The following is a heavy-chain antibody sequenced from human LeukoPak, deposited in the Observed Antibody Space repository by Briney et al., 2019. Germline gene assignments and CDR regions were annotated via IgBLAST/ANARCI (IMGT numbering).Heavy chain of an antibody. V-gene: IGHV4-34*01. D-gene: IGHD3-10*01. CDR3: ARLMYYYGSGSYYGRKYYFDY. CDR1: GGSFSGYY. J-gene: IGHJ4*02. CDR2: INHSGST. Sequence: PSETLSLTCAVYGGSFSGYYWSWIRQPPGKGLEWIGEINHSGSTNYNPSLKSRVTISVDTSKNQFSLKLSSVTAADTAVYYCARLMYYYGSGSYYGRKYYFDYWGQGTLVTVSS.